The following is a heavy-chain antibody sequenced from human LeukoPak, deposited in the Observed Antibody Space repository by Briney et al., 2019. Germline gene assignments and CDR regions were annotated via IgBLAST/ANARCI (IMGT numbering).Heavy chain of an antibody. CDR2: INPSGGT. CDR1: GYTFSIYN. J-gene: IGHJ1*01. V-gene: IGHV1-46*01. D-gene: IGHD3-22*01. CDR3: ARTDYYDSSGYYHAEYFQH. Sequence: ASVKVSCKASGYTFSIYNMHWVRQAPGQGLEWMGIINPSGGTSYAQKLQGRVTMTTDTSTSTAYMELRSLRSDDTAVYYCARTDYYDSSGYYHAEYFQHWGQGTLVTVSS.